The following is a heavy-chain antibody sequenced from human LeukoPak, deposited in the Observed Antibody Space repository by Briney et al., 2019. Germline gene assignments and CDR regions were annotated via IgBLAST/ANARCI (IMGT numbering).Heavy chain of an antibody. D-gene: IGHD3-3*01. V-gene: IGHV4-39*01. CDR2: IYYSGNT. CDR1: GGSIISSSDS. Sequence: ASETLSLTCTVSGGSIISSSDSWGWIRQPPGKGLEWLGSIYYSGNTYYNSSLKGRVTISVDTSKSQFSLKLGSVTAADTAVYYCARCLISSYDTLKWVDPWGQGTLVTVSS. CDR3: ARCLISSYDTLKWVDP. J-gene: IGHJ5*02.